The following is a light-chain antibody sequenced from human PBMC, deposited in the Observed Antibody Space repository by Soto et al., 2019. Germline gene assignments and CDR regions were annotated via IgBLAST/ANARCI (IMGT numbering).Light chain of an antibody. CDR2: GAS. CDR3: QQYGSSPFT. V-gene: IGKV3-20*01. J-gene: IGKJ3*01. Sequence: IVLTQSAGPLSLSPGERATLSCKASQSVTSSYLAWYQQKPGQAPRLIIYGASSRATGIPDRFSGSWSGTDCTLTISRLEPEDVAVYYCQQYGSSPFTLGPGTKVDIK. CDR1: QSVTSSY.